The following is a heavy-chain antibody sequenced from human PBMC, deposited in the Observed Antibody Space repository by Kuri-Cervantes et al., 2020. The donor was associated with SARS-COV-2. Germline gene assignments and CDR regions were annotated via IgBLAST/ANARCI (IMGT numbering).Heavy chain of an antibody. Sequence: GGSLRLSCAASGFTFDDYGMSWVRQAPGEGLEWVSGINWNGGSTGYADSVKGRFTISRDNAKNSLYLQMNSLRAEDTAVYYCAKDSPEIVVVPAAPLYFDLWGRGTLVTVSS. CDR1: GFTFDDYG. CDR3: AKDSPEIVVVPAAPLYFDL. J-gene: IGHJ2*01. CDR2: INWNGGST. D-gene: IGHD2-2*01. V-gene: IGHV3-20*04.